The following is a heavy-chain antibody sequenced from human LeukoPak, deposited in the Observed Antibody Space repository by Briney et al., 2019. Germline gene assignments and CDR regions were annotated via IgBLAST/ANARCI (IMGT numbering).Heavy chain of an antibody. CDR3: VRDVFSLGDS. CDR1: GFTVSDYG. D-gene: IGHD2/OR15-2a*01. Sequence: GGSLRLSCAASGFTVSDYGMHWVRQAPGKGLGWVSHINHDGTLTNYADSVRGRFTLSRDFAKTTLYLQMNTLGAEDTAVYYCVRDVFSLGDSWGQGTLVTVSS. V-gene: IGHV3-74*01. CDR2: INHDGTLT. J-gene: IGHJ4*02.